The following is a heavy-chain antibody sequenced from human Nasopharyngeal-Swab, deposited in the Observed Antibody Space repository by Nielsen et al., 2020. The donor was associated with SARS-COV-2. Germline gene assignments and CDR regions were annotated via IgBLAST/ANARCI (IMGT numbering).Heavy chain of an antibody. J-gene: IGHJ6*03. CDR3: VLETYGSYYYYYMDV. D-gene: IGHD4-17*01. Sequence: VRQAPGKGLEWVGRTRNKANSYTTEYAASVKGRFTISRDDLKNSLYLQMNSLKTEDTAVYYCVLETYGSYYYYYMDVWGKGTTVTVSS. CDR2: TRNKANSYTT. V-gene: IGHV3-72*01.